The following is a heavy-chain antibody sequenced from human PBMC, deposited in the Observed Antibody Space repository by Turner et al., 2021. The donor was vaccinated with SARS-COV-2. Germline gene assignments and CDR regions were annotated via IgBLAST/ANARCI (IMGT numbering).Heavy chain of an antibody. Sequence: QVQLVQSGAEVKKPGASVQVTCTVSGSTLVELSMHWVRQAPGKGLEGMGGFDPEDGETIYEQKFQGRVTMTEDTSTDTAYMELSSLRSEDTAVYYCATAPANYYESSGSKGFDYYYYGMDVWGQGTTVTVSS. D-gene: IGHD3-22*01. J-gene: IGHJ6*02. V-gene: IGHV1-24*01. CDR2: FDPEDGET. CDR3: ATAPANYYESSGSKGFDYYYYGMDV. CDR1: GSTLVELS.